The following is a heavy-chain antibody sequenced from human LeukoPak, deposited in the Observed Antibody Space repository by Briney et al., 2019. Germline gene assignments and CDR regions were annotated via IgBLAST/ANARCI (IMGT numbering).Heavy chain of an antibody. D-gene: IGHD3-22*01. CDR3: ASNYYDSSGYFH. J-gene: IGHJ4*02. Sequence: GGSLRLSCAASGFTFSTYSMNWVRQAPGKGLEWVSSISSTSSYIYYADSVKGRFTISRDNAKNSLYLQMNSLRAEGTAVYYCASNYYDSSGYFHWGQGTLVTVSS. CDR2: ISSTSSYI. V-gene: IGHV3-21*01. CDR1: GFTFSTYS.